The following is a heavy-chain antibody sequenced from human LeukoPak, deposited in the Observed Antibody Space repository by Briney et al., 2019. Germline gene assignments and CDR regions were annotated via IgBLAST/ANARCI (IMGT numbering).Heavy chain of an antibody. J-gene: IGHJ4*02. CDR3: ARHEGYSFDY. D-gene: IGHD2-15*01. Sequence: NAGGSLRLSCAASGFTFSSYIMNWVRQAPGKGLEWVSSISRDGPYIHYADSVKGRFTISRDNAKQSLYLQMSSLRAEDTAVYYCARHEGYSFDYWGQGTLVTVSS. CDR2: ISRDGPYI. V-gene: IGHV3-21*01. CDR1: GFTFSSYI.